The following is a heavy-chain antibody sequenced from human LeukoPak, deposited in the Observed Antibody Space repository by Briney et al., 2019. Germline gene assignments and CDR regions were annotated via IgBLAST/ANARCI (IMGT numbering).Heavy chain of an antibody. CDR2: IIPIFGTA. J-gene: IGHJ5*02. Sequence: ASVTVSCKASGGTFSSYAISWVRQAPGQGLEWMGGIIPIFGTANYAQKFQGRVTITADESTSTAYMELSSLRSEDTAVYYCARGYGSYGDYGQSWFDPWGQGTLVTVSS. V-gene: IGHV1-69*13. D-gene: IGHD4-17*01. CDR1: GGTFSSYA. CDR3: ARGYGSYGDYGQSWFDP.